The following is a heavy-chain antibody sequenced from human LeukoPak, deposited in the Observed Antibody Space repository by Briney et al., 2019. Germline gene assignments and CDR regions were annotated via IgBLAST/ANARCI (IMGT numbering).Heavy chain of an antibody. CDR2: FDPEDGET. CDR1: GYTLTELS. V-gene: IGHV1-24*01. D-gene: IGHD4-23*01. J-gene: IGHJ4*02. Sequence: ASVKVSCKVSGYTLTELSMHWVRQAPGKGLEWMGGFDPEDGETIYAQKFQGRVTMTTDTSTSTAYMELRSLRSDDTAVYYCAREYGGNPGLFGYWGQGTLVTVSS. CDR3: AREYGGNPGLFGY.